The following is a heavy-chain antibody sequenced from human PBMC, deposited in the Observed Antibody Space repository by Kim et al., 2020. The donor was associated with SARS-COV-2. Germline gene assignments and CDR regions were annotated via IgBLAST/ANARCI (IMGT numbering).Heavy chain of an antibody. CDR2: ISWNSNTI. D-gene: IGHD3-10*01. Sequence: GGSLRLSCAASGFTFGDYAMHWVRQVPGKGLEWVSGISWNSNTIVYGDSVKGRFTVSRDNAENSLYLHMNSLRPEDTAFYYCAKSFYYGSGSSDTFDVWGRGTMVTVSS. V-gene: IGHV3-9*01. J-gene: IGHJ3*01. CDR3: AKSFYYGSGSSDTFDV. CDR1: GFTFGDYA.